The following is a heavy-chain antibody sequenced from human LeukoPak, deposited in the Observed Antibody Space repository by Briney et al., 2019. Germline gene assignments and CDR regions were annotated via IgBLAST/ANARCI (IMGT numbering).Heavy chain of an antibody. CDR3: ARGLARTSMVTRGGVRFDY. Sequence: ASVKVSCKASGYTFTSYDINWVRQATGQGLEWMGWMNPNSGNTGYAQKFQGRVTMTRNTSIGTAYMELSSLRSEDTAVYYCARGLARTSMVTRGGVRFDYWGQGTLVTVSS. V-gene: IGHV1-8*01. CDR1: GYTFTSYD. D-gene: IGHD5-18*01. J-gene: IGHJ4*02. CDR2: MNPNSGNT.